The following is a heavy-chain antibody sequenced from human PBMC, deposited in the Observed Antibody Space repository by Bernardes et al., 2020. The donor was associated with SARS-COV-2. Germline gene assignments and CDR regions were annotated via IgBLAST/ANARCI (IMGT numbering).Heavy chain of an antibody. V-gene: IGHV3-48*03. D-gene: IGHD7-27*01. Sequence: GGSLRLSCAASGFIFSSYEINWVRQAPGKGLEWVSYISSGGNIIHYADSVKGRFTISRDNAKNSVYLHMSSLRDEDTAVYYCASGLNRGGSIDYWGQGTLVTVSS. CDR3: ASGLNRGGSIDY. CDR1: GFIFSSYE. J-gene: IGHJ4*02. CDR2: ISSGGNII.